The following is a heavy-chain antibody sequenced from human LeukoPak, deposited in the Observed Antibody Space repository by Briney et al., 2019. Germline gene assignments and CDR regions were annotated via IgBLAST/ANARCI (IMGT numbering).Heavy chain of an antibody. Sequence: GGPLRLSCAASGFTFSCYAMSWVRQAPGKGLEWGSAISGSGGSTYYADSVKGRFTISRDNAKDTLYLEMNSLSAEDTAVYYCAKGLGYARPGPSAFDIWGQGTMVTVSS. J-gene: IGHJ3*02. D-gene: IGHD2-2*03. V-gene: IGHV3-23*01. CDR3: AKGLGYARPGPSAFDI. CDR1: GFTFSCYA. CDR2: ISGSGGST.